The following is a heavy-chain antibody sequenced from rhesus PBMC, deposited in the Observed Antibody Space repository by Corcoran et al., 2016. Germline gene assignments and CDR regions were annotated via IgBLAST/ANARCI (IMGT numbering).Heavy chain of an antibody. V-gene: IGHV3S22*01. Sequence: EMQLVESGGGLVQPGGSLRLSCAASGFTFSDHYMEWFRQAPGRGPVWVGFIRNKAKGGKAEYAASVKCRCTISRDDSKNVTYLQMNSLKTEDTAVYYCTTEGSRDPEYFEFWGQGALVTVSS. D-gene: IGHD4-29*01. CDR2: IRNKAKGGKA. CDR1: GFTFSDHY. J-gene: IGHJ1*01. CDR3: TTEGSRDPEYFEF.